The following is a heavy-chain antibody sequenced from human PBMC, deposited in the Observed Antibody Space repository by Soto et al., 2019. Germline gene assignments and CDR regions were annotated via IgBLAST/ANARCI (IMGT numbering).Heavy chain of an antibody. CDR3: AKDREYYFDY. CDR2: ISGSGGST. D-gene: IGHD3-16*01. Sequence: PRLSCAASEFTFSSYAMSWVRQAPGKGLEWVSGISGSGGSTYYADSVKGRFTISRDNSKNTLYLQMNSLRAEDTAVYYCAKDREYYFDYWGKGTLVTVSS. CDR1: EFTFSSYA. J-gene: IGHJ4*02. V-gene: IGHV3-23*01.